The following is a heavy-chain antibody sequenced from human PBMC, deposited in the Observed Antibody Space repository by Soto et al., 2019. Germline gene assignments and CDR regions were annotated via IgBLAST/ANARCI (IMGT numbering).Heavy chain of an antibody. CDR1: GGTFSSYA. CDR3: ARKIPRGYDLSHYYYYGMDV. J-gene: IGHJ6*02. CDR2: IIPIFGTA. Sequence: QVQLVQSGAEVKKPGSSVKVSCKASGGTFSSYAISWVRQAPGQGLEWMGGIIPIFGTANYAQKFQGRVTITADESTSTAYMELSSLRSEDTAVYYCARKIPRGYDLSHYYYYGMDVWGQGTTVTVSS. D-gene: IGHD5-12*01. V-gene: IGHV1-69*01.